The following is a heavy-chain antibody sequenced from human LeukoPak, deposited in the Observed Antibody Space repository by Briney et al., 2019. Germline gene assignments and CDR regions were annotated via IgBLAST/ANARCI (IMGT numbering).Heavy chain of an antibody. V-gene: IGHV3-33*01. Sequence: QPGGSLRLSCAASGFTFSSYGMHWVRQAPGKGLEWVAVIWYDGSNKYYADSVKGRFTISRDNSKNTLYLQMNSLRAEDTAVYYCARVFGPLRGFGELSVWGQGTLVTVSS. J-gene: IGHJ4*02. CDR3: ARVFGPLRGFGELSV. D-gene: IGHD3-10*01. CDR1: GFTFSSYG. CDR2: IWYDGSNK.